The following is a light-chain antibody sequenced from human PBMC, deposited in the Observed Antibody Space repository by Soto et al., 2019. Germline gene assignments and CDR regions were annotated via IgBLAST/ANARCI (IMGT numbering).Light chain of an antibody. CDR3: QQYNSDSLT. V-gene: IGKV1-5*01. J-gene: IGKJ3*01. CDR1: QRISSW. CDR2: DAS. Sequence: DIQVTQSPSTLSASVGDRVTITCRASQRISSWLAWYQQKPGKAPKLLIYDASSLESGVPSRFSGSGSGTEFTLTISSLQPDDFATYHCQQYNSDSLTFGPGTKVDIK.